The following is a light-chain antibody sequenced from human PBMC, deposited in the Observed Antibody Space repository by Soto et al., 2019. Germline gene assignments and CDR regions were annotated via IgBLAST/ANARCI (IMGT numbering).Light chain of an antibody. Sequence: QSALTQPASVSGSPGQSITISCTGTSSDVGHYNFVSWYQHHPGMAPKLMIYEVTKRPSGVSNRFSGSKSGITASLTISGLQADDEADYYCCSYAGGTTWVFGGGTKLTVL. CDR3: CSYAGGTTWV. J-gene: IGLJ3*02. CDR1: SSDVGHYNF. CDR2: EVT. V-gene: IGLV2-23*02.